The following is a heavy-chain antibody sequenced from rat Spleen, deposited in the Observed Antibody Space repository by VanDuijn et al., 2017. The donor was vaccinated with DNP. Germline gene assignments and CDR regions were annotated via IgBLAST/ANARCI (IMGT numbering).Heavy chain of an antibody. CDR1: GFTFSDYN. V-gene: IGHV5S10*01. D-gene: IGHD4-3*01. J-gene: IGHJ4*01. CDR3: ATHNSGYAMDA. Sequence: EVQLVESGGGLVQSGRSLKVSCAASGFTFSDYNMAWVRQAPKKGLEWVATIIYDGSRTYYRDSVKGRFTISRDNAKSTLYLQMDSLRSEDTATYYCATHNSGYAMDAWGQGTSVTVSS. CDR2: IIYDGSRT.